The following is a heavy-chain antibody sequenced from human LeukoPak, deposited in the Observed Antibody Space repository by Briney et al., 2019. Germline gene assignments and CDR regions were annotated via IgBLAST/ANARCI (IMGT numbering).Heavy chain of an antibody. D-gene: IGHD1-26*01. V-gene: IGHV3-48*04. Sequence: GGSLRLSCAASGFTFSSNSMNWVRQAPGKGLEWVSFISSSTRIIYYAESVKGRFTISRDNAKNSLYLQMNSLRGEDTAVYYCARGQTYSGRTLDVWGQGTTVTVSS. J-gene: IGHJ6*02. CDR3: ARGQTYSGRTLDV. CDR1: GFTFSSNS. CDR2: ISSSTRII.